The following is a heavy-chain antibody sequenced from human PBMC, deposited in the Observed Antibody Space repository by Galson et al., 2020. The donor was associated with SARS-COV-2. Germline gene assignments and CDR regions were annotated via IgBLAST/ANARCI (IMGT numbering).Heavy chain of an antibody. CDR1: GESFNGHY. V-gene: IGHV4-34*01. J-gene: IGHJ4*02. CDR3: ARGQRQVNMVLMRVSSGAFYFDS. CDR2: ITPTGSN. D-gene: IGHD2-8*01. Sequence: SETLSLTCAVYGESFNGHYWSWIRQPPGKGLEWIGEITPTGSNHYSPSLKSRITISADTSKNQFSLKLTSVTAADTAVYFCARGQRQVNMVLMRVSSGAFYFDSWGQGTLVTVSS.